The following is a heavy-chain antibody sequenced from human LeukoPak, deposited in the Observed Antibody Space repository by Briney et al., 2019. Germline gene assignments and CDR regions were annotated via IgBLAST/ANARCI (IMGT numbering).Heavy chain of an antibody. V-gene: IGHV3-23*01. CDR2: ISGSGAAS. CDR3: ARRALNTGSFQGLDY. J-gene: IGHJ4*02. CDR1: GFTFRNHA. D-gene: IGHD1-26*01. Sequence: PGGSLRLSCAASGFTFRNHAMNWVRQAPGKGLEWVSGISGSGAASYYVDSVKGRFTISRDNSKNTLYLEMTTLRADDTAVYYCARRALNTGSFQGLDYWGQGTLVTVSS.